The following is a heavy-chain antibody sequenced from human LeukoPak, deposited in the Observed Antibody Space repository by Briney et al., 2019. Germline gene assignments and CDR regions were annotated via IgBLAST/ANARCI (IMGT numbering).Heavy chain of an antibody. Sequence: SETLSLTCAVYGGSFSGYYWSWIRQPPGKGLEWIGEINHSGSTNYNPSLKSRVTISVDTSKNQSSLKLSSVTAADTAVYYCARTPLRGSYYFDYWGQGTLVTVSS. CDR3: ARTPLRGSYYFDY. V-gene: IGHV4-34*01. CDR2: INHSGST. CDR1: GGSFSGYY. J-gene: IGHJ4*02. D-gene: IGHD2-15*01.